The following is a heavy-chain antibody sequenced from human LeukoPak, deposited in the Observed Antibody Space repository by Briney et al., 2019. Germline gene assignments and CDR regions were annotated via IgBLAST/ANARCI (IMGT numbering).Heavy chain of an antibody. Sequence: QPGGSLRLSCAASGFTFSSYEMNWVRQAPGKGLEWVSYISSSGSTIYYADSVKGRFTISRDNSKNTLYLQMSSLRAEDTAVYYCVKRDGYNSGAFDIWGQGTMVTVSS. J-gene: IGHJ3*02. CDR2: ISSSGSTI. V-gene: IGHV3-48*03. CDR1: GFTFSSYE. CDR3: VKRDGYNSGAFDI. D-gene: IGHD5-24*01.